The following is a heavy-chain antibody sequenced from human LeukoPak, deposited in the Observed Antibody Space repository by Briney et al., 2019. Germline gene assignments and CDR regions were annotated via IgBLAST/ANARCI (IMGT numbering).Heavy chain of an antibody. CDR2: MSNDGKDK. D-gene: IGHD3-10*01. CDR3: ARVRGIIEGGPGRY. V-gene: IGHV3-30*04. Sequence: PGGSLRLSCTISGFTLSSYAMHWVRQAPGKGLEWVALMSNDGKDKYYADSVKGRFSISRDTSKNTLYLQMNSLRTDDTALYYCARVRGIIEGGPGRYWGQGTLVTVSS. CDR1: GFTLSSYA. J-gene: IGHJ4*02.